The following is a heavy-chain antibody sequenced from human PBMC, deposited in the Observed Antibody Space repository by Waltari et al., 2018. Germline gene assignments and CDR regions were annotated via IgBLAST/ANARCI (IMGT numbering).Heavy chain of an antibody. Sequence: EVQLVQSGAEVKKPGESLKISCKGSGYSFNSYWIGWVRQMPGKGLEWMGIIYPGDSDTRYSPSFQGQVTISRDNSKNTLYLQMNSLRAEDTAVYYCAKDPRVAVAAAKAYDAFDIWGQGTMVTVSS. D-gene: IGHD6-13*01. J-gene: IGHJ3*02. CDR3: AKDPRVAVAAAKAYDAFDI. CDR1: GYSFNSYW. CDR2: IYPGDSDT. V-gene: IGHV5-51*01.